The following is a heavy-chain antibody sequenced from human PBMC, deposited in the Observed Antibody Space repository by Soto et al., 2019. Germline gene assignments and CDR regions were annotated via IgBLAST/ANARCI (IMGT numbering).Heavy chain of an antibody. V-gene: IGHV3-21*01. J-gene: IGHJ5*01. CDR1: GFTFSNYD. Sequence: GGSLRLSCAASGFTFSNYDMSWVRQAPGKGLEWASSISAGGTYTPYADSVKGRFTISRDNAESSLYLQMNSLRADDTAIYYCTRDPAPGDSWGQGTLVTVSS. CDR3: TRDPAPGDS. CDR2: ISAGGTYT. D-gene: IGHD6-13*01.